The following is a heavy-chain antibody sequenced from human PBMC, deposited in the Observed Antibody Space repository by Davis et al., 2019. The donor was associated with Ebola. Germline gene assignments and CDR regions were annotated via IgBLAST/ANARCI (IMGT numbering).Heavy chain of an antibody. V-gene: IGHV3-23*01. CDR3: AKDKNYDFWSGYPYDAFDI. CDR2: ISGSGGST. D-gene: IGHD3-3*01. J-gene: IGHJ3*02. Sequence: GESLKISCAASGFTFSSYAMSWVRQAPGKGLEWVSAISGSGGSTYYADSVKGRFTISRDNSKNTLYLQMNSLRAEDMAIYYCAKDKNYDFWSGYPYDAFDIWGQGTMVTVSS. CDR1: GFTFSSYA.